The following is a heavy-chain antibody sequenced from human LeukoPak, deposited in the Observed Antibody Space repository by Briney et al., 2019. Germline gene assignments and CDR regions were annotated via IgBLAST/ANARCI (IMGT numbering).Heavy chain of an antibody. V-gene: IGHV4-59*01. J-gene: IGHJ6*03. CDR2: FSSSGGT. D-gene: IGHD2-15*01. CDR1: GGSLSYYY. CDR3: AKGSYCSGGDCYGYYMDV. Sequence: PSETLSLTCTVSGGSLSYYYWSWLRQPPGKGLEWIGYFSSSGGTNYNPSLKSRLTISVDTSKNQVSLNLRSVTAADAAVYYCAKGSYCSGGDCYGYYMDVWGKGTTVAVSS.